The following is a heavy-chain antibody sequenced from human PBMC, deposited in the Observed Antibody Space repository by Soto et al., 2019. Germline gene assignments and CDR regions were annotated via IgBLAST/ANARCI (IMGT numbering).Heavy chain of an antibody. V-gene: IGHV1-69*13. CDR3: ASGEQQLVPYGMDV. J-gene: IGHJ6*02. Sequence: SVKVSCKASGGTFSSYAISWVRQAPGQGLEWMGGIIPIFGTANYAQKFQGRVTITADESTSTAYMELSSMRSEDTAVYYCASGEQQLVPYGMDVWGQGTTVTVSS. CDR2: IIPIFGTA. D-gene: IGHD6-13*01. CDR1: GGTFSSYA.